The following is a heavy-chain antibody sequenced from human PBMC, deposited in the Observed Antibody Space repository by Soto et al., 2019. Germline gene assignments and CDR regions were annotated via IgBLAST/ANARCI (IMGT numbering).Heavy chain of an antibody. CDR3: AGRSGYHFAY. J-gene: IGHJ4*02. V-gene: IGHV3-23*01. D-gene: IGHD3-9*01. CDR2: VGGNGLET. Sequence: EVQLLESGGGLVQPGGSLRLSCAASGFIFSNYAMNWVRQAPGKGLEWVAAVGGNGLETYYADSVKGRFTISRDNCKNTLDLQMNSLRAEETAVYYCAGRSGYHFAYGGQGTLVTVSS. CDR1: GFIFSNYA.